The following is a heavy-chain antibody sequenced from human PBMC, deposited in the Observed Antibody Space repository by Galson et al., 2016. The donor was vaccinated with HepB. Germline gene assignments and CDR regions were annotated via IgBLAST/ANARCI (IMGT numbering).Heavy chain of an antibody. V-gene: IGHV4-39*01. CDR1: GGSISTSSYY. J-gene: IGHJ4*02. D-gene: IGHD4-11*01. CDR3: ARIFPYTNYVGSFDY. CDR2: VCYSETT. Sequence: ETLSLTCTVSGGSISTSSYYGGWIRQPPGKGLEWIVSVCYSETTYYNPSLKSRVTTSVDTSKNHFSLNLRPVTAADTAVYYCARIFPYTNYVGSFDYWGQGALVTVSS.